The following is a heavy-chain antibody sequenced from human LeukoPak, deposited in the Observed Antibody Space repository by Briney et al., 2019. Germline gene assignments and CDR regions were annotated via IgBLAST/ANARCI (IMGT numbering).Heavy chain of an antibody. CDR3: ARDYVYAFDY. CDR1: GFSFSSYS. V-gene: IGHV3-48*01. J-gene: IGHJ4*02. D-gene: IGHD2/OR15-2a*01. CDR2: ISGSGNAK. Sequence: GGSLRLSCAASGFSFSSYSMNWVRQAPGKGLEWVSYISGSGNAKHYTDSVKGRFTISRDNAKNALYLQMNSLRAEDTAVYFCARDYVYAFDYWGQGTLVTVFS.